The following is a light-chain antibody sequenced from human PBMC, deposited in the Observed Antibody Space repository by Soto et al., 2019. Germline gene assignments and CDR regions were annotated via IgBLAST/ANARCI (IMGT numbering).Light chain of an antibody. V-gene: IGKV3-15*01. CDR3: QQYKNWPPEYT. CDR1: QSVSSR. J-gene: IGKJ2*01. CDR2: DAS. Sequence: EIVMTQSPATLSVSPGERATVFYRASQSVSSRLAWYQQKRAQAPRLLIYDASTRATGIPARFSGSGSGTEFTLTISSLQSEDFAVYYCQQYKNWPPEYTFGQGTKLEIK.